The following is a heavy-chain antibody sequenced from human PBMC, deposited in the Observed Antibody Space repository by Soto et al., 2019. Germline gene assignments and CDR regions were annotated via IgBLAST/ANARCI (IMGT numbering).Heavy chain of an antibody. CDR2: ISYDGSNK. CDR3: ARDTEPSRGYSGYANWFDP. CDR1: GFTFSSYG. V-gene: IGHV3-30*03. D-gene: IGHD5-12*01. J-gene: IGHJ5*02. Sequence: QVQLVESGGGVVQPGRSLRLSCAASGFTFSSYGMHWVRQAPGKGLEWVAVISYDGSNKYYADSVKGRFTISRDNSKNTLYLQMNSLRAEDTAVYYCARDTEPSRGYSGYANWFDPWGQGTLVTVSS.